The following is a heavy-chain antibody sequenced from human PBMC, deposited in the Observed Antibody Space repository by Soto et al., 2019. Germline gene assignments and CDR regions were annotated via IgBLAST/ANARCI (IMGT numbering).Heavy chain of an antibody. CDR3: ARGGGRRHSSSWYQYFFDY. CDR2: INHSGST. CDR1: GGSISSSIYY. D-gene: IGHD6-13*01. Sequence: SETLSLTCTVSGGSISSSIYYWSWFRQPPGKGLEWIGEINHSGSTNYNQSLKSRVTISVDTSKNQFSLRLISVTAADTAVYFCARGGGRRHSSSWYQYFFDYWGQGALVTVSS. J-gene: IGHJ4*02. V-gene: IGHV4-39*07.